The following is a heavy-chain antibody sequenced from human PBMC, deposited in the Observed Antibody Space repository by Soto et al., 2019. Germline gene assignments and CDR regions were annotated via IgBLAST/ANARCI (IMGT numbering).Heavy chain of an antibody. CDR2: IKSKTDGGTT. V-gene: IGHV3-15*01. D-gene: IGHD3-22*01. J-gene: IGHJ4*02. CDR3: TTQYYYDSSGSLLN. Sequence: PGGSLKLSCAVSGFTFSNAWITWVRQAPGKGLEWVGRIKSKTDGGTTDYAAPVKGRSTISGDDSKNTLYLQMNSLKTEDTAVYYCTTQYYYDSSGSLLNWGQGT. CDR1: GFTFSNAW.